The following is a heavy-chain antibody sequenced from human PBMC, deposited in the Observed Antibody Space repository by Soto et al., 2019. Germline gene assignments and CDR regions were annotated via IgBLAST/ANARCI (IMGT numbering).Heavy chain of an antibody. CDR1: GFTFSSYW. J-gene: IGHJ6*02. Sequence: QTGGSLRLSCAASGFTFSSYWMSWVGQAPGKGLEWVANIKQDGSEKYYVDSVKGRFTISRDNAKNSLYLQMNSLRAEDTAVYYCAAEMFGYSGTTSYGMDVWGQGTTVTVSS. CDR2: IKQDGSEK. CDR3: AAEMFGYSGTTSYGMDV. D-gene: IGHD1-26*01. V-gene: IGHV3-7*01.